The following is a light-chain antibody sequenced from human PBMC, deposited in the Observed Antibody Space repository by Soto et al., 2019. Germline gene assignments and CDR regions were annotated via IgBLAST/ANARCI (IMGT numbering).Light chain of an antibody. V-gene: IGKV3-20*01. J-gene: IGKJ2*01. CDR3: QQYGSSPPYT. Sequence: EVVLTQSPGTLSLSPGERATLSCRASQSVSNNYLAWYQQKPGQSPKLLIFGSSDRATGIPDRFSGSGYGTDFTLTISSLEPEDVAVYYCQQYGSSPPYTFGQGTKLEIK. CDR1: QSVSNNY. CDR2: GSS.